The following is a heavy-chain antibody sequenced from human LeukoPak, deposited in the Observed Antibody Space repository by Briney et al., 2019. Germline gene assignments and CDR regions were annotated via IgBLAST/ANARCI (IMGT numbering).Heavy chain of an antibody. V-gene: IGHV3-53*01. CDR1: GFTVSSNY. CDR3: AKAVGPNYYDSSGLNWFDP. D-gene: IGHD3-22*01. CDR2: IYSGSST. Sequence: GGSLRLSCAASGFTVSSNYMSWVRQAPGKGLEWVSVIYSGSSTYYAGSVKGRFTISRDNSKNTLYLQMNSLRAEDTAVYYCAKAVGPNYYDSSGLNWFDPWGQGTLVTVSS. J-gene: IGHJ5*02.